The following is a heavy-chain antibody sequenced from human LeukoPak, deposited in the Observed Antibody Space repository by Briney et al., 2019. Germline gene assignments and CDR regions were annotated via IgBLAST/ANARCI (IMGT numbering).Heavy chain of an antibody. D-gene: IGHD3-10*01. J-gene: IGHJ4*02. CDR2: ISSGSSTI. CDR3: ARVGPAGIWFGELYYFDY. CDR1: GFTFSTYS. V-gene: IGHV3-48*02. Sequence: GGSLRLSCAAFGFTFSTYSMNWVRQAPGKGLEWVSYISSGSSTIHYADSVKGRFTISRDNAKNSLYLQMSSLRDEDTAVYYCARVGPAGIWFGELYYFDYWGQGTLVTVSS.